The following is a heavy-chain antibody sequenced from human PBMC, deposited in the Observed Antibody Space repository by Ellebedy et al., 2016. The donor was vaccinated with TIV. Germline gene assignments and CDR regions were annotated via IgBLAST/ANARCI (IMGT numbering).Heavy chain of an antibody. CDR1: GFIFSNYG. D-gene: IGHD5-12*01. CDR2: IWYDGSNK. CDR3: VRAPRGQYYFDY. J-gene: IGHJ4*03. Sequence: GGSLRLXXAASGFIFSNYGMHWVRQAPGKGLEWAAVIWYDGSNKYYADSVKGRFTISRDNSKNTLYLEMNSLRAEDTAVYYCVRAPRGQYYFDYWGQGTTVTVSS. V-gene: IGHV3-33*01.